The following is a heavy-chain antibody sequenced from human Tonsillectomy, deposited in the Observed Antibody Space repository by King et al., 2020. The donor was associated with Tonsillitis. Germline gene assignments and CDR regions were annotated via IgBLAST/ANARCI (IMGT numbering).Heavy chain of an antibody. J-gene: IGHJ4*02. CDR1: GYTFTSYG. Sequence: VQLVESGAEVKKPGASVKVSCKASGYTFTSYGISWVRQAPGQGLEWMGWISAYSGKTQYAQRLQGRVTMTTDTSTSTAYMELRSLRSDDTAVYYCAREDYYDSSGGFDYWGQGTLVTVSS. CDR3: AREDYYDSSGGFDY. D-gene: IGHD3-22*01. CDR2: ISAYSGKT. V-gene: IGHV1-18*01.